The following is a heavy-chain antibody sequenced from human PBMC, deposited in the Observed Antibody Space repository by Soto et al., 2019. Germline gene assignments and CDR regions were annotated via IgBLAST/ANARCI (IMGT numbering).Heavy chain of an antibody. CDR3: ARVVIVATSYYSDY. J-gene: IGHJ4*02. CDR1: GFTFSDHY. Sequence: EVQLVESGGGLVQPGGSLRLSCAASGFTFSDHYMDWVRQPPGKGLEWVGRIRKKANSYTTEYAASVKGRFTISRDDSKNSLYLQMKSLKTEDTAVYYCARVVIVATSYYSDYWGQGTLVTVSS. D-gene: IGHD5-12*01. V-gene: IGHV3-72*01. CDR2: IRKKANSYTT.